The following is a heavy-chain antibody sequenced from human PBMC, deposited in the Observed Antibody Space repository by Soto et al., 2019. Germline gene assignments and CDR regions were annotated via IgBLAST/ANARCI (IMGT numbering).Heavy chain of an antibody. V-gene: IGHV3-11*01. CDR1: GFTFDDFY. J-gene: IGHJ5*01. CDR3: ARRPIVGVTGFDS. CDR2: ISSTGNTI. Sequence: QEHLVESGGGFVRPGGSLRLSCAASGFTFDDFYFSWIRQAPGKGLEWISDISSTGNTIYYSDSVRGRFTISRDNAMNSLSLQMDSLRAEDTAVYYCARRPIVGVTGFDSWGQGTLVTVSS. D-gene: IGHD2-21*02.